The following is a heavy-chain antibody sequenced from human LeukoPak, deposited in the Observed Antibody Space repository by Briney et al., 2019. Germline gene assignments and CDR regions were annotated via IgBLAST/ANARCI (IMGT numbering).Heavy chain of an antibody. CDR3: ARDPTLAPSGGWFDP. CDR1: GYTFTSYG. D-gene: IGHD3-16*01. Sequence: ASVKVSCKASGYTFTSYGISWVRQAPGQGLEWMGWISAYNGNTNYAQKLQGRVTMTTDTSTSTAYMELRSLRSDDTAVYYCARDPTLAPSGGWFDPWGQGTLVTVSS. J-gene: IGHJ5*02. V-gene: IGHV1-18*01. CDR2: ISAYNGNT.